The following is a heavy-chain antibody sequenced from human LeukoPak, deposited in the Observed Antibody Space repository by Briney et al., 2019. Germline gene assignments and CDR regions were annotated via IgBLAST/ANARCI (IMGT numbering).Heavy chain of an antibody. Sequence: PGGSLRLSCVTSGFTFSNFWMTWVRQPPGKGLEWVANIKQDGSEKYYVDSVKGRFTVSRDNAKNSLYLQMNSLRAEDTAVYSCARDRIPALPGYWGQGTLVTVSS. D-gene: IGHD6-6*01. CDR1: GFTFSNFW. V-gene: IGHV3-7*01. CDR2: IKQDGSEK. J-gene: IGHJ4*02. CDR3: ARDRIPALPGY.